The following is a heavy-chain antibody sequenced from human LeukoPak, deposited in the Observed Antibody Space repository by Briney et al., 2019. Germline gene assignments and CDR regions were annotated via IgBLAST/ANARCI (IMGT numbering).Heavy chain of an antibody. CDR2: ISWNSGSI. V-gene: IGHV3-9*01. J-gene: IGHJ5*02. CDR3: AKGQLELRKIGFDP. CDR1: GFTFDDYA. Sequence: PGGSLRLSCAASGFTFDDYAMHWVRQAPGKCLEWVSGISWNSGSIGYADSVKGRFTISRDNAKNSLYLQMNSLRAEDTALYYCAKGQLELRKIGFDPWGQGTLVTVSS. D-gene: IGHD1-7*01.